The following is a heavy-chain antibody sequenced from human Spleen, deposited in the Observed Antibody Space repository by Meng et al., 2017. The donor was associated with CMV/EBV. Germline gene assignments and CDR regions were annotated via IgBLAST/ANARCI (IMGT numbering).Heavy chain of an antibody. Sequence: ASVKVSCKASGYTFTGHYIHWVRQAPGQGFEWMGWISPDSGATNYAREFQGRVTMTRDTSISTAYMELSRLRSDDTAVYYCARRGRYCSNTRCSDFDYWGQGALVTVSS. CDR2: ISPDSGAT. CDR3: ARRGRYCSNTRCSDFDY. D-gene: IGHD2-2*01. CDR1: GYTFTGHY. V-gene: IGHV1-2*02. J-gene: IGHJ4*02.